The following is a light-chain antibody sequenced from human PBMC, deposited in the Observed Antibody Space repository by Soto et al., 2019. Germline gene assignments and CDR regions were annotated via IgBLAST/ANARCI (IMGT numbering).Light chain of an antibody. Sequence: DIQMTQSPSTLSVSVGDRVTITCRASQSISSWLAWYHQKPGKAPKVLIYDASSSKSGVPSRFSGSGSGTEFTFTISSLQPDDFATYYCQQYKSYSWTFGQGTKV. CDR1: QSISSW. J-gene: IGKJ1*01. V-gene: IGKV1-5*01. CDR3: QQYKSYSWT. CDR2: DAS.